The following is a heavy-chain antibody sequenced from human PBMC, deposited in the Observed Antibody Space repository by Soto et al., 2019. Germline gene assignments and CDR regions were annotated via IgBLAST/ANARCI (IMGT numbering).Heavy chain of an antibody. V-gene: IGHV3-23*01. CDR3: FQAEDGIRDTVPVSAFLLNRSSDL. Sequence: KGLKWVSAIRCSGGTTHYADSVKGRFTISRDNFKNTLYLQMNSLRAEDTAVFFFFQAEDGIRDTVPVSAFLLNRSSDL. CDR2: IRCSGGTT. D-gene: IGHD2-15*01. J-gene: IGHJ2*01.